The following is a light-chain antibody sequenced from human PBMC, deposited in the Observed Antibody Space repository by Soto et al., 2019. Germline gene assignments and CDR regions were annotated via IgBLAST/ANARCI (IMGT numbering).Light chain of an antibody. CDR1: QGISNY. CDR2: AAS. J-gene: IGKJ4*01. CDR3: QKYTNVPA. V-gene: IGKV1-27*01. Sequence: DIQMTQSPSSLSASVGDRVTITCRASQGISNYLAWYQQIPGKVPKLLISAASTLQSGVPSRFSGSGSGTDFTHTISSLQPEDVATYYCQKYTNVPAFGGGTKVEIK.